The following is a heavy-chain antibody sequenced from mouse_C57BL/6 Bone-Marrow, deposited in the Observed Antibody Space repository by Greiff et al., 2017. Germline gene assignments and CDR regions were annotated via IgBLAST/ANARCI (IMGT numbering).Heavy chain of an antibody. D-gene: IGHD4-1*01. CDR3: SREDWGYAMDY. V-gene: IGHV1-42*01. CDR1: GYSFTGYY. Sequence: EVQLQQSGPELVKPGASVKISCKASGYSFTGYYMNWVQQSPEKSLEWIGEITPSTGGTTYNHKFTAQATLTVYESSSTAYMQLKSLTSVDSAVNYCSREDWGYAMDYWGQGTSVTVSS. CDR2: ITPSTGGT. J-gene: IGHJ4*01.